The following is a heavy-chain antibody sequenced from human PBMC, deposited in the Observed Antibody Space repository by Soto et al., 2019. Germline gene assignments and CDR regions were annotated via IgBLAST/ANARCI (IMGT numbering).Heavy chain of an antibody. CDR2: ISSSGGST. J-gene: IGHJ4*02. D-gene: IGHD3-16*01. CDR1: GFTFSSYA. V-gene: IGHV3-23*01. CDR3: TTGYGGAIGY. Sequence: GGSLRLSCAASGFTFSSYAMSWVRQAPGKGLEWVSSISSSGGSTYYADSVKGRVTISRDNSKNTLYLQMNSLRAEDTAVYYCTTGYGGAIGYWGQGTLVTVSS.